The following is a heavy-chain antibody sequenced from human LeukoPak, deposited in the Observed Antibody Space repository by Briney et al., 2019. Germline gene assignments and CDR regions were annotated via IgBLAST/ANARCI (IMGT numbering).Heavy chain of an antibody. D-gene: IGHD3-10*01. V-gene: IGHV3-30-3*01. CDR3: ATSYGSGSYYVGGY. J-gene: IGHJ4*02. Sequence: PGGSLRLSCAASGFTFSSYAMHWVRQAPGKGLEWVAVILYDGTNKYYADSVKGRFTISRDNAKDTLSLQMNSLRAEDTAVYYCATSYGSGSYYVGGYWGQGTLVTVSS. CDR1: GFTFSSYA. CDR2: ILYDGTNK.